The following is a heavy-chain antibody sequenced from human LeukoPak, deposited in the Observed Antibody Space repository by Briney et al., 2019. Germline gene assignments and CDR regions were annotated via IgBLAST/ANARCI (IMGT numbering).Heavy chain of an antibody. Sequence: PSETLSLTCTVSGGSISSGASYWNWIRQPAGKGLEWIGRIYTSGSTNYNPSLKSRVTISVDTSKNQFSLKLSSVTAADTAVYYCALSKLWFGELLSDYWGQGTLVTVSS. CDR3: ALSKLWFGELLSDY. D-gene: IGHD3-10*01. V-gene: IGHV4-61*02. CDR1: GGSISSGASY. J-gene: IGHJ4*02. CDR2: IYTSGST.